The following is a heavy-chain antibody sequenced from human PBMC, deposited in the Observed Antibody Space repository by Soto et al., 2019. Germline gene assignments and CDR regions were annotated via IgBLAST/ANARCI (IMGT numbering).Heavy chain of an antibody. V-gene: IGHV3-48*02. J-gene: IGHJ6*02. Sequence: GGSLRLSCAASGFTFSSYSMNWVRQAPGKGLEWVSYISSSSSTIYYADSMKGRFTISRDNAKNSLYLQMNSLRDEDTAVYYCARDKECIAARPEGGYYYYGMDVWGQGTTVTVSS. CDR1: GFTFSSYS. D-gene: IGHD6-6*01. CDR2: ISSSSSTI. CDR3: ARDKECIAARPEGGYYYYGMDV.